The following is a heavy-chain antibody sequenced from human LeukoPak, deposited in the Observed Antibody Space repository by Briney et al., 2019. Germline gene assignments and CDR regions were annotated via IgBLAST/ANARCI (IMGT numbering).Heavy chain of an antibody. Sequence: ASVKVSCKASGYTFTSYYMHWVRQAPGQGLEWMAIINPSGSSTTYAQKFQGRLTMTRDTSTSTVYMELSSLRSEDTAVYYCARDDGDYDFDSWGQGTLVTVS. CDR1: GYTFTSYY. V-gene: IGHV1-46*01. D-gene: IGHD4-17*01. CDR3: ARDDGDYDFDS. J-gene: IGHJ4*02. CDR2: INPSGSST.